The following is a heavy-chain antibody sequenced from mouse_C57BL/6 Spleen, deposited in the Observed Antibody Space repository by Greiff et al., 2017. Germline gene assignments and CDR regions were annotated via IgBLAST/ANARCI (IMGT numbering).Heavy chain of an antibody. CDR3: ARESDKLRIGYFDY. Sequence: QVQLQQSGPELVKPGASVKISCKASGYAFSSSWMNWVKQRPGKGLEWIGRIYPGDGDTNYNGKFKGKATLTADKSSSTAYMQLSSLTSEDSAVYVWARESDKLRIGYFDYWGQGTTLTVSS. CDR1: GYAFSSSW. D-gene: IGHD1-1*01. CDR2: IYPGDGDT. V-gene: IGHV1-82*01. J-gene: IGHJ2*01.